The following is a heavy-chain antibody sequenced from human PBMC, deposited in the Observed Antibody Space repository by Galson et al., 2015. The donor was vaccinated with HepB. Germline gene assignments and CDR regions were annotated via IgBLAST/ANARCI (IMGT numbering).Heavy chain of an antibody. CDR2: ISYDGSNK. CDR3: AKLAGGGNDPFDY. Sequence: SLRLSCAASGFTFSSYGMHWVRQAPGKGLEWVAVISYDGSNKYYADSVKGRFTISRDNSKNTLYLQMNSLRAEDTAVYYCAKLAGGGNDPFDYWGQGTLVTVSS. J-gene: IGHJ4*02. D-gene: IGHD4-23*01. V-gene: IGHV3-30*18. CDR1: GFTFSSYG.